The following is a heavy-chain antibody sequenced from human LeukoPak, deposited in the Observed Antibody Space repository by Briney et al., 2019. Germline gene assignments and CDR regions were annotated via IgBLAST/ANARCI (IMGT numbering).Heavy chain of an antibody. D-gene: IGHD4-17*01. CDR3: ARSLKTRGTKSTTVTPYYFDY. J-gene: IGHJ4*02. CDR2: IYYNGST. CDR1: GGSISSYY. V-gene: IGHV4-59*01. Sequence: SETLSLTCTVSGGSISSYYWSWIRQPPGKGLEWIGYIYYNGSTNYNPSLKSRVTISVDTSKNQFSLKLSSVTAADTAVYYCARSLKTRGTKSTTVTPYYFDYWGQGTLVTVSS.